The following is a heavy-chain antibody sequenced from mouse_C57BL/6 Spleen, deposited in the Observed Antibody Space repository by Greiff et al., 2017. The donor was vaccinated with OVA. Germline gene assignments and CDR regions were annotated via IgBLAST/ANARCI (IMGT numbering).Heavy chain of an antibody. V-gene: IGHV1-69*01. CDR3: ARGGGY. Sequence: QVQLQQPGAELLMPGASVKLSCKASGYTFTSYWMHWVKQRPGQGLEWIGEIDPSDSYTNYNQKFKGKSTLTVDKSSSTAYMQLSSLTSDDSAVYYCARGGGYWGQGTTLTVSS. CDR1: GYTFTSYW. J-gene: IGHJ2*01. CDR2: IDPSDSYT.